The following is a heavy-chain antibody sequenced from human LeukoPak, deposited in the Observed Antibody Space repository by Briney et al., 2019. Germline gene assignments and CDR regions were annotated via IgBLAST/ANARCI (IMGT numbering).Heavy chain of an antibody. D-gene: IGHD2/OR15-2a*01. Sequence: GASVKVSCKASGFTFTSSAMQWVRQARGQRLEWMGWINPNSGGTNYAQKFQGRVTMTRDTSISTAYMELSRLRSDDTAVYYCARDLGDTSGWGYTTSSVGYWGQGTLVTVSS. CDR3: ARDLGDTSGWGYTTSSVGY. J-gene: IGHJ4*02. V-gene: IGHV1-2*02. CDR2: INPNSGGT. CDR1: GFTFTSSA.